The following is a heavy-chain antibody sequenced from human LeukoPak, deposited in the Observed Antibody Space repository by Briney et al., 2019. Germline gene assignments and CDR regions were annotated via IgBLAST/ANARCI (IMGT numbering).Heavy chain of an antibody. CDR2: ISSSSSYI. Sequence: PGGSLRLSCAASGFTFSTYSMNWVRQAPGKGLEWVSSISSSSSYIYYADSVKGRFTISRDNAKNSLYLRMNSLRAEDTAVYYCAGSTNHYYYYMDVWGKGTTVTVSS. V-gene: IGHV3-21*01. CDR1: GFTFSTYS. D-gene: IGHD2-2*01. CDR3: AGSTNHYYYYMDV. J-gene: IGHJ6*03.